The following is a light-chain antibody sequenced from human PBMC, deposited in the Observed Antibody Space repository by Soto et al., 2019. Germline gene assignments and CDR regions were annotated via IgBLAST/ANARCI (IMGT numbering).Light chain of an antibody. Sequence: DIVMTQSPDSLAVSLGERATINCKSSQSVLYSSNNKNYLAWYQQKPGQPPKLLIYWASTRESGVPDRFSGSGSGTDFPLTIRSLQAEDVAVYYCQQYYSVPWTFGQGTKVEIK. CDR1: QSVLYSSNNKNY. CDR3: QQYYSVPWT. J-gene: IGKJ1*01. CDR2: WAS. V-gene: IGKV4-1*01.